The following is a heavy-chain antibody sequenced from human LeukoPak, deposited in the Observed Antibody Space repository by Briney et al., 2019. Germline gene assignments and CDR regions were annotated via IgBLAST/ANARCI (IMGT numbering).Heavy chain of an antibody. D-gene: IGHD3-9*01. V-gene: IGHV4-59*08. Sequence: SETLSLTCTVSGGSISSSYWSWIRQPPGRGLEWIGDVSYSGTTHDNPSLKSRVIMSVDTSKNHFSLQLSSVTAADTAVYFCARLGYYDIFTGYQHDAFDIWGLGTAVTVSS. CDR1: GGSISSSY. J-gene: IGHJ3*02. CDR3: ARLGYYDIFTGYQHDAFDI. CDR2: VSYSGTT.